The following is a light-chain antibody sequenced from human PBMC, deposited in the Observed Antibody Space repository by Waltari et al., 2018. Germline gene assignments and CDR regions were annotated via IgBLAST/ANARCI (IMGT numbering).Light chain of an antibody. V-gene: IGKV1-6*01. Sequence: AIQMTQSPSSLSASVGDRVTITCRASQGIRNYLGWYQQKPGKAPKVLIYAASNLQSGVPSRFSGSGSGTDFTLTISSLQPEDSATYYCLQDSNYPWTFGQGTKVEIK. CDR3: LQDSNYPWT. J-gene: IGKJ1*01. CDR2: AAS. CDR1: QGIRNY.